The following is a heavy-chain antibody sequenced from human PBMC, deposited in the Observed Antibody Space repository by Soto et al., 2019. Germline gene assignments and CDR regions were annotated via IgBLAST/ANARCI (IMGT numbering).Heavy chain of an antibody. CDR2: ISSDGSST. J-gene: IGHJ4*02. Sequence: EVQLVESGGGLVQPGGSLRLSCVASGLTFSKYWMHWVRRAPGKGLVWVSHISSDGSSTNYADSVKGRFTISRDNAKSTLYLQMNSLRVEDTAVYYCLYDLDYWGQGTLVTVSS. CDR1: GLTFSKYW. CDR3: LYDLDY. V-gene: IGHV3-74*01. D-gene: IGHD3-22*01.